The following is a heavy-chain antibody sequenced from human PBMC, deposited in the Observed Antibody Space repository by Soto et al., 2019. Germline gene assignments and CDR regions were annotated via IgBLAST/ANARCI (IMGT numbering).Heavy chain of an antibody. D-gene: IGHD6-6*01. V-gene: IGHV1-69*01. CDR2: IIPIFGTA. CDR3: VKVEQRVQVQKGYPYYFDY. Sequence: QVQLVQSGAEVKKPGSSVKVSCKASGGTFSSYAISWVRQAPGQGLEWMGGIIPIFGTANYAQKFQGRVTITADESTSTAYMEVSSLRSEDTAVYYCVKVEQRVQVQKGYPYYFDYWGQGTLVTVSS. J-gene: IGHJ4*02. CDR1: GGTFSSYA.